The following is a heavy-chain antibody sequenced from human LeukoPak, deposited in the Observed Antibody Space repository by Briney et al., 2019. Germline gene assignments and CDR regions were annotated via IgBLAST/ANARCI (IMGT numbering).Heavy chain of an antibody. CDR1: GYTFTGYY. Sequence: ASVKVSCKASGYTFTGYYMHWVRQAPGQGLEWMGWINPNSGGTNYAQKFQGRVTMTRDTSTSTVYMELSSLRSEDTAVYYCARGSYGSGSYSFDPWGQGTLVTVSS. J-gene: IGHJ5*02. D-gene: IGHD3-10*01. CDR3: ARGSYGSGSYSFDP. CDR2: INPNSGGT. V-gene: IGHV1-2*02.